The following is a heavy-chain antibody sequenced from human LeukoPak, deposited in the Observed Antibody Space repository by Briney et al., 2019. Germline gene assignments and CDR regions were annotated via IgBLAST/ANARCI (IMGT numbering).Heavy chain of an antibody. D-gene: IGHD2-2*01. CDR1: GGSISHYY. V-gene: IGHV4-59*01. CDR3: ARESAVPAAIRFDKSYYFDY. J-gene: IGHJ4*02. Sequence: SSETLSLTCTVSGGSISHYYWSWIRQPPGKGLEWIGYIYYSGTTNYNPSLKSRVTISVDTSKSQFSLKLSSVTAADTAVYYCARESAVPAAIRFDKSYYFDYWGQGTLVTVSS. CDR2: IYYSGTT.